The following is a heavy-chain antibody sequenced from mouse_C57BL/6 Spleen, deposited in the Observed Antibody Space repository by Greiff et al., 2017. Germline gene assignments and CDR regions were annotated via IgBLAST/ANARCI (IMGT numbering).Heavy chain of an antibody. J-gene: IGHJ2*01. D-gene: IGHD2-4*01. CDR1: GYTFTSYT. CDR3: ARRSPYDHDCYFDY. V-gene: IGHV1-4*01. Sequence: QVQLQQSGAELARPGASVKMSCKASGYTFTSYTMNWVKQRPGQGLEWIGYINPSSGSTKYNQKFKDKATLTADKSSSTAYMQLSSLTSEDSAVYYCARRSPYDHDCYFDYWGQGTTLTVSS. CDR2: INPSSGST.